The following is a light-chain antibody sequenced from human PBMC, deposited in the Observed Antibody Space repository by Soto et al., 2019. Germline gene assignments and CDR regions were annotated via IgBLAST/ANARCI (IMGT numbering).Light chain of an antibody. CDR1: SSDVGGYNF. V-gene: IGLV2-8*01. CDR2: EVS. CDR3: SSYAGSDNYV. Sequence: QSVLTQPPSASGSPGQSVTISCTGTSSDVGGYNFVSWYQQYPGKAPKLMIYEVSKRPSGVPDRFSGSKSGNTASLTVSGLQAEDEADSYCSSYAGSDNYVFGTGTKVTV. J-gene: IGLJ1*01.